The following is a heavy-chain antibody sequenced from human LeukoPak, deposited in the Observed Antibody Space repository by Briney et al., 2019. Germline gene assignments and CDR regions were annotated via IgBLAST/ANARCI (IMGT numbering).Heavy chain of an antibody. Sequence: SETLSLTCTVSGGSISSYYWSWIRQPPGKGLEWIGYIYYSGSTNYNPSLKSRVTISVDTSKNQFSLKLSSVTAADTAVYYCARHYSGTPYYFDYWGQGTLVTVSS. J-gene: IGHJ4*02. CDR1: GGSISSYY. V-gene: IGHV4-59*08. CDR3: ARHYSGTPYYFDY. D-gene: IGHD3-10*01. CDR2: IYYSGST.